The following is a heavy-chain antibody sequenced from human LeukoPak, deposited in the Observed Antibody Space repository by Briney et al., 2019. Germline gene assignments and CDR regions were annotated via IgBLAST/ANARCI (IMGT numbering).Heavy chain of an antibody. CDR1: GGSISSYY. CDR2: IYYSGST. Sequence: SETLSLTCTVSGGSISSYYWSWIRQPPGKGLEWIGYIYYSGSTNYNPSLKSRVTISVDTSKNQFSLKLSSVTAADTAVYYCARDLKAVAGRGYFDYWGQGTLVTVSS. J-gene: IGHJ4*02. CDR3: ARDLKAVAGRGYFDY. V-gene: IGHV4-59*01. D-gene: IGHD6-19*01.